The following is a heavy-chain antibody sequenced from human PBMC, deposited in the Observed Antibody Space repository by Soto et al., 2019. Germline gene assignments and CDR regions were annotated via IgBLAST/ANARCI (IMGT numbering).Heavy chain of an antibody. Sequence: SETLSLTCTVSGGSSSSYYWSWIRQPPGKGLEWIGYIYYSGSTNYNPSLKSRVTISVDTSKNQFSLKLSSVTAADTAVYYCASYSGYDFGYFDYWGQGTLVTVSS. CDR2: IYYSGST. D-gene: IGHD5-12*01. CDR3: ASYSGYDFGYFDY. V-gene: IGHV4-59*01. J-gene: IGHJ4*02. CDR1: GGSSSSYY.